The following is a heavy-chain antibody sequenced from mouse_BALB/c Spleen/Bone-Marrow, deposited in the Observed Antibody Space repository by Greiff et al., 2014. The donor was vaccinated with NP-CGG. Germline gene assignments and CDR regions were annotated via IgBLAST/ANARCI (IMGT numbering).Heavy chain of an antibody. CDR1: GYTFTSYY. CDR2: IYPGNVNT. J-gene: IGHJ4*01. V-gene: IGHV1S56*01. CDR3: AREGDSYAMDY. D-gene: IGHD3-3*01. Sequence: VQLQQSGSELVKPGASVRISCKASGYTFTSYYIHWVKQRPGQGLEWIGWIYPGNVNTKYNERFKGKATLTADKSSSTAYMQLSSLTSEDSAVYFCAREGDSYAMDYWGQGTSVTVSS.